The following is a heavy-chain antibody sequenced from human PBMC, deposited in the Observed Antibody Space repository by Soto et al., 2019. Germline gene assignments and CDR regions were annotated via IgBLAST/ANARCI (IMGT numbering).Heavy chain of an antibody. V-gene: IGHV1-18*04. Sequence: GASVKFSCKASGYPFTSYGISWVRQAPGQGLEWMGWINTNKGKTDYAQKLQGRVTMTIDTSTSTAYMELRSLRSDDTAVYYCARDVIVLNGGYYGMDVWGQGTTVTVSS. CDR2: INTNKGKT. CDR1: GYPFTSYG. D-gene: IGHD3-16*02. CDR3: ARDVIVLNGGYYGMDV. J-gene: IGHJ6*02.